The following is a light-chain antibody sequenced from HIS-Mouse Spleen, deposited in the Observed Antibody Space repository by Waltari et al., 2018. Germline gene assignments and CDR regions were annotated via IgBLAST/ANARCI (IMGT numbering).Light chain of an antibody. CDR3: QQYYSTPWT. V-gene: IGKV4-1*01. CDR2: WAS. CDR1: QSVLYSSNNNNY. J-gene: IGKJ1*01. Sequence: DIVMTQSPDSLAVSLGERATINCKSSQSVLYSSNNNNYLAWSQQKPGQPPKLLIYWASTRESGVPDGFSGSGSGTDFTLTISSLQAEDVAVYYCQQYYSTPWTFGQGTKVEIK.